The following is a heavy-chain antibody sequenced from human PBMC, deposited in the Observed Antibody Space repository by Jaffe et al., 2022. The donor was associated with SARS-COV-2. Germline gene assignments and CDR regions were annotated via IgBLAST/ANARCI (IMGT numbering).Heavy chain of an antibody. V-gene: IGHV3-48*02. CDR1: GFTFSSYS. J-gene: IGHJ4*02. CDR3: AREGSVGSYSEY. CDR2: IKSDSTRM. Sequence: EVQLVESGGVLVQPGGSLRLSCAASGFTFSSYSMNWVRQAPGKGLEWISYIKSDSTRMYYADSVKGRFTISRDNAKNSLYLQMNSLRDEDTAVYYCAREGSVGSYSEYWGRGSLVTVSS. D-gene: IGHD1-26*01.